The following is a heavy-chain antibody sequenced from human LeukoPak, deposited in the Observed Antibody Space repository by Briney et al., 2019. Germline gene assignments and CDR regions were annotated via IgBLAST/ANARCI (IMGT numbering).Heavy chain of an antibody. V-gene: IGHV4-39*01. J-gene: IGHJ5*02. CDR2: IYYSGST. Sequence: TASETLSLTCTVSGGSISSYFWSWIRQPPGKGLEWIGSIYYSGSTYYNPSLKSRVTISVDTSKNQFSLKLSSVTAADTAVYYCARQLGNWFDPWGQGTLVTVSS. D-gene: IGHD3-3*02. CDR3: ARQLGNWFDP. CDR1: GGSISSYF.